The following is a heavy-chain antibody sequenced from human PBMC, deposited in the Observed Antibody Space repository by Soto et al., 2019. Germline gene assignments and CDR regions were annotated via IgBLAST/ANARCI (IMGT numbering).Heavy chain of an antibody. CDR2: IYHGGST. D-gene: IGHD3-16*02. Sequence: SETLSLTCAVSGYSISSGYYWGWLRQPPGKGLEWIGSIYHGGSTYYNPSPNSRVTLSIDMTNNHVSLILNSVTAADTAVYYCAGGKLSDYAWGSYRYHFDYWGQGTVVTVSS. CDR1: GYSISSGYY. V-gene: IGHV4-38-2*01. J-gene: IGHJ4*02. CDR3: AGGKLSDYAWGSYRYHFDY.